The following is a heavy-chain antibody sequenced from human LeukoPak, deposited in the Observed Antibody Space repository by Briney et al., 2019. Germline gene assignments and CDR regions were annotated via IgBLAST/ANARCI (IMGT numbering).Heavy chain of an antibody. CDR3: ALTYGGNSVGDPFDD. CDR1: GFTFSSYT. D-gene: IGHD4-23*01. Sequence: GGSLRLSCAVSGFTFSSYTMSWVRQAPGKGLEWVSAISGSGSSTYYADSVKGRFTISRDNSKNTLYLQMNSLRAEDTAVYYCALTYGGNSVGDPFDDWGEGTLVTVSS. J-gene: IGHJ4*02. CDR2: ISGSGSST. V-gene: IGHV3-23*01.